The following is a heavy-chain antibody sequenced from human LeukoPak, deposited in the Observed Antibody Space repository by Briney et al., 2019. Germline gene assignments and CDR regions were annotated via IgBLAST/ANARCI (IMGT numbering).Heavy chain of an antibody. CDR3: AKDLCSSGWACYYYYGMDV. Sequence: GGSLRLSCAASGFTVSSNYMSWVRQAPGKGLEWVSAISGSGGSTYYADSVKGRFTISRDNSKNTLYLQMNSLRAEDTAVYYCAKDLCSSGWACYYYYGMDVWGQGTTVTVSS. V-gene: IGHV3-23*01. CDR2: ISGSGGST. J-gene: IGHJ6*02. D-gene: IGHD6-19*01. CDR1: GFTVSSNY.